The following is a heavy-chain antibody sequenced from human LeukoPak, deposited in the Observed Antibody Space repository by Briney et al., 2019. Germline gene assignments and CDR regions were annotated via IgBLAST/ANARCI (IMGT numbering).Heavy chain of an antibody. Sequence: SETLSLTCTVSGGSISSGGYYWSWIRQHPGKGLEWIGYIYYSGSTNYNPSLKSRVTISVDTSKNQFSLKLSSVTAADTAVYYCARGLVVPAASSYYYYYGMDVWGQGTTVTVSS. CDR2: IYYSGST. CDR1: GGSISSGGYY. D-gene: IGHD2-2*01. J-gene: IGHJ6*02. V-gene: IGHV4-31*03. CDR3: ARGLVVPAASSYYYYYGMDV.